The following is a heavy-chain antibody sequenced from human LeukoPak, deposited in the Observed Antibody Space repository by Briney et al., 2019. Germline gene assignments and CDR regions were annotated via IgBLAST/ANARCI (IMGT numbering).Heavy chain of an antibody. CDR2: ISGSGGST. J-gene: IGHJ4*02. V-gene: IGHV3-23*01. D-gene: IGHD3-22*01. Sequence: GGSLRLSCAASGFTLSSYAMSWVRQAPGKGLEWVSAISGSGGSTYYADSVKGRFTISRDNSKNTLYLQMNSLRAEDTAVYYCARRGSSGYSVYWGQGTLVTVSS. CDR3: ARRGSSGYSVY. CDR1: GFTLSSYA.